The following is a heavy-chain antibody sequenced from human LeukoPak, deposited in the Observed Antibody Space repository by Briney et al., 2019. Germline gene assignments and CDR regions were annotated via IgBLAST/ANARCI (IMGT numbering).Heavy chain of an antibody. Sequence: GGSLRLSCAVSGFTFSSYSMNWVRQAPGKGLEWVSSISSSSGYIYYADSVKGRFTISRDNAKNPLYLQMNSLRAEDTAVYYCARDREVVVTAAWLSINWFDPWGQGTLVTVSS. CDR1: GFTFSSYS. V-gene: IGHV3-21*01. CDR2: ISSSSGYI. J-gene: IGHJ5*02. CDR3: ARDREVVVTAAWLSINWFDP. D-gene: IGHD2-21*02.